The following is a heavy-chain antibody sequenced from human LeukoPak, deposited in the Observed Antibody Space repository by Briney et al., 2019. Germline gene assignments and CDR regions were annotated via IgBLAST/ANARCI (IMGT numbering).Heavy chain of an antibody. Sequence: GGSLRLSCAASGFTVSSNYMSWVRQAPGQGQERVSVIYSGGSTYYADSVKGRFTISRDNSKNTLYLQMNSLRAEDTAVYYCARVLSGFVFDYWGQGTLVTVSS. CDR2: IYSGGST. CDR1: GFTVSSNY. D-gene: IGHD3-16*02. V-gene: IGHV3-53*01. J-gene: IGHJ4*02. CDR3: ARVLSGFVFDY.